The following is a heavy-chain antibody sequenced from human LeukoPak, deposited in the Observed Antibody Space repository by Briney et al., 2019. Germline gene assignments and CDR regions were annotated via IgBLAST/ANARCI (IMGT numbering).Heavy chain of an antibody. V-gene: IGHV1-69*04. CDR2: IIPILGIA. Sequence: SVKVSCKASGGTFSSYAISWVRQAPGQGLEWMGRIIPILGIANYAQKFQGRVTITADKSTSTACMELSSLRSEDTAVYYCARVVGGYDLFDYWGQGTLVTVSS. D-gene: IGHD5-12*01. CDR3: ARVVGGYDLFDY. J-gene: IGHJ4*02. CDR1: GGTFSSYA.